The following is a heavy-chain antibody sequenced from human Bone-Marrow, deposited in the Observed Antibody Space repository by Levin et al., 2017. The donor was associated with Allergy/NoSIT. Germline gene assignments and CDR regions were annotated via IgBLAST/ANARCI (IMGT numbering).Heavy chain of an antibody. CDR2: IYNSGNT. Sequence: SETLSLTCSVSGGSISTSSYHWVWIRQLPGTGLEWIGSIYNSGNTEYNPSLKGRVTISGDTSNNQFSLKLTSVSDADTAVYYCAGRRLLWFGAVWFDPWGQGTLVTVSA. J-gene: IGHJ5*02. CDR1: GGSISTSSYH. V-gene: IGHV4-39*01. D-gene: IGHD3-10*01. CDR3: AGRRLLWFGAVWFDP.